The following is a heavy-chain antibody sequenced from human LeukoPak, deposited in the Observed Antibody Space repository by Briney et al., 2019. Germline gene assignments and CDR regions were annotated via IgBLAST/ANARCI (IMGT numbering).Heavy chain of an antibody. CDR3: ARDPGPPYYYGSGSYFR. CDR2: IMQDGSEK. V-gene: IGHV3-7*01. D-gene: IGHD3-10*01. CDR1: GFTFSSYW. Sequence: GGSLRLSCVASGFTFSSYWMSWVRQAPGKGLEWVANIMQDGSEKYYVDSVKGRFTISRDNAKNSLYLQMNSLRAEDTAVYYCARDPGPPYYYGSGSYFRWGQGTLVTVSS. J-gene: IGHJ4*02.